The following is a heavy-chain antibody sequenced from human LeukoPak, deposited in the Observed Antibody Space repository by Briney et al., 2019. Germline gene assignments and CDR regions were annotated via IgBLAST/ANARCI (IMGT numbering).Heavy chain of an antibody. CDR1: GFTFGLYS. D-gene: IGHD5-18*01. CDR2: IDSNSNFM. CDR3: ARGGGGYSYGSAFDY. J-gene: IGHJ4*02. V-gene: IGHV3-21*01. Sequence: GGSLRLSCAASGFTFGLYSMTWVRQAPGKGLEWVSLIDSNSNFMNYADSVKGRFTISRDNAKKSLYLQMNSLRAEDTAVFYCARGGGGYSYGSAFDYWGQGTLVTVSS.